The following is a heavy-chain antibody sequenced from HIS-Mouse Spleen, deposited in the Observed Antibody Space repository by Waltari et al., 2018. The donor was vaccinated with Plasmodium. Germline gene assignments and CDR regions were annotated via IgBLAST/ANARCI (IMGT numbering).Heavy chain of an antibody. CDR3: ARVVTIFGVVIDY. V-gene: IGHV3-48*02. J-gene: IGHJ4*02. D-gene: IGHD3-3*01. Sequence: EVQLVESGGGLVQPGGSLRLSCAASGFTFSSYSMNWVRQAPGKGQEWVSYISRSSSTIYYADSVKGRFTISRDNAKNALYLQMNSLRDEDTAVYYCARVVTIFGVVIDYWGQGTLVTVSS. CDR2: ISRSSSTI. CDR1: GFTFSSYS.